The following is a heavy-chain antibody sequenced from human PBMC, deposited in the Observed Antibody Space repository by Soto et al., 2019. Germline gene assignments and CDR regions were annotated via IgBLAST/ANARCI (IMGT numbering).Heavy chain of an antibody. J-gene: IGHJ4*02. Sequence: SETLSLTCAVSGYSISSSNWWGWIRQPPGKGLEWIGYIYYSGSTNYNPSLKSRVTISVDTSKNQFSLKLSSVTAADTAVYYCARDLDYYYDSSGPHAGYWGQGTLVTVSS. V-gene: IGHV4-28*03. CDR1: GYSISSSNW. CDR3: ARDLDYYYDSSGPHAGY. D-gene: IGHD3-22*01. CDR2: IYYSGST.